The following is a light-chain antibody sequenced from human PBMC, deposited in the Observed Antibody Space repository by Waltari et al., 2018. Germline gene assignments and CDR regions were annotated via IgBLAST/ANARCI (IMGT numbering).Light chain of an antibody. CDR3: CSYAGNYIWV. CDR1: SSDIGRYDI. Sequence: QSALTQPASVCGSPGQSVTISCTGASSDIGRYDIVSWYQQHPGNAPKLIICDVSKRPSGVSDRFSGSKSGDTASLTISGLQFEDEADYYCCSYAGNYIWVFGGGTRLTVL. CDR2: DVS. J-gene: IGLJ3*02. V-gene: IGLV2-23*02.